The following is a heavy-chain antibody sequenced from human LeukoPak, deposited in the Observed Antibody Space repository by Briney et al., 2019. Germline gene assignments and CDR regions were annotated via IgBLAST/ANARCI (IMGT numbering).Heavy chain of an antibody. CDR1: GFTFDDYA. D-gene: IGHD4-17*01. CDR3: AVLPHHTVTYYYYGMDV. Sequence: PGGSLRLSCAASGFTFDDYAMHWVRQAPGKGLEWVSGISWNSGSIGYADSVKGRFTISRDNAKNSLYLQMNSLRAEDTALYYCAVLPHHTVTYYYYGMDVWGQGTTVTVSS. V-gene: IGHV3-9*01. CDR2: ISWNSGSI. J-gene: IGHJ6*02.